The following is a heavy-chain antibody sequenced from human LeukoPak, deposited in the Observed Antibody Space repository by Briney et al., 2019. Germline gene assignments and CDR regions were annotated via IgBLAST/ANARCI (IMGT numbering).Heavy chain of an antibody. V-gene: IGHV4-61*02. CDR2: IYTSGST. Sequence: SETLSLTCTVSGGSISSGSYYWRWIRQPAGKGLEWIGRIYTSGSTNYNPSLKSRVTISVDTSKNQFSLKLSSVTAADTAVYYCARGSPRLAVTIDYWGQGTLVTVSS. J-gene: IGHJ4*02. CDR1: GGSISSGSYY. CDR3: ARGSPRLAVTIDY. D-gene: IGHD4-11*01.